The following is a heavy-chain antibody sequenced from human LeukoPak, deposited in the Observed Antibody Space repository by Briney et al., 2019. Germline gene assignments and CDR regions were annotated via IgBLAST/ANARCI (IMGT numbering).Heavy chain of an antibody. J-gene: IGHJ4*02. CDR1: GGSISSYH. D-gene: IGHD1-26*01. CDR2: ILTSGTT. Sequence: SETLSLTCTVSGGSISSYHWSWVRQPPGKGLEWIGYILTSGTTNYNPSLKSRLTISGDTSENQFTLRLSSVTAADTAVYFCARLRVSGSYLYYFDYWGQGTLVTVSS. CDR3: ARLRVSGSYLYYFDY. V-gene: IGHV4-4*09.